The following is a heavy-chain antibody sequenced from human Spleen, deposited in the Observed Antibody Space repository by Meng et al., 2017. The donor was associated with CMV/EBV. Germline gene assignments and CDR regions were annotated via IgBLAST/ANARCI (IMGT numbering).Heavy chain of an antibody. CDR3: VGRLVVPTATKYYYGMDV. Sequence: SETLSLTCAVYGGSFSGYYWSWIRQPPGKGLEWIGEINHSGSTNYNPSLKSRVTMSVDKSKSQVSLRLTSVTAADTAVYYCVGRLVVPTATKYYYGMDVWGQGTTVTVSS. CDR1: GGSFSGYY. D-gene: IGHD3-22*01. V-gene: IGHV4-34*01. CDR2: INHSGST. J-gene: IGHJ6*02.